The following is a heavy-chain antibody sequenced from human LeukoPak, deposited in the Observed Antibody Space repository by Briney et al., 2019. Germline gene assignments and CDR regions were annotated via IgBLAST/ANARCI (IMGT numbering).Heavy chain of an antibody. J-gene: IGHJ4*02. V-gene: IGHV4-59*01. CDR2: ICDTART. CDR3: AREVAGTHFDY. D-gene: IGHD6-19*01. CDR1: DGSISGYY. Sequence: SETLSLTCAVSDGSISGYYWTWVRQPPGKGLEWLGYICDTARTNYSPALKSRVTISVDTSKNQFSLQLNSVTAADTAVYYCAREVAGTHFDYWGQGTLVTVSS.